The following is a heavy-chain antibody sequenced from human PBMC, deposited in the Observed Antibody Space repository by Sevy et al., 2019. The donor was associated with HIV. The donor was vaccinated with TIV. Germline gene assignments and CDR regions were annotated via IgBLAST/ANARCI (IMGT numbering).Heavy chain of an antibody. J-gene: IGHJ4*02. D-gene: IGHD1-26*01. CDR1: GFTFSSYA. V-gene: IGHV3-30-3*01. CDR2: ISYDGSNK. CDR3: ARDLQVVGPLSFTYLLDY. Sequence: GGSLRLSCAASGFTFSSYAMHWVRQAPGKGREWVAVISYDGSNKYYADSVKGRFTISRDNSKNTLYLQMNSLRAEDTAVYYCARDLQVVGPLSFTYLLDYWGQGTLVTVSS.